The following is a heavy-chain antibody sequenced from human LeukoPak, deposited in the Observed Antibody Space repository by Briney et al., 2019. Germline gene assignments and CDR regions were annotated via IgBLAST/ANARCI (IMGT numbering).Heavy chain of an antibody. CDR1: GFTFSSYA. V-gene: IGHV3-23*01. CDR2: ISGSGGST. Sequence: PGGSLRLSCAASGFTFSSYAMSWVRQAPGKGLEWVSGISGSGGSTYYADSVKGRFTISRDNSRNTLYLQMNSPRAEDTAVYYCAKSIRSYCSGGSCPGYWGQGTLVTVSS. D-gene: IGHD2-15*01. CDR3: AKSIRSYCSGGSCPGY. J-gene: IGHJ4*02.